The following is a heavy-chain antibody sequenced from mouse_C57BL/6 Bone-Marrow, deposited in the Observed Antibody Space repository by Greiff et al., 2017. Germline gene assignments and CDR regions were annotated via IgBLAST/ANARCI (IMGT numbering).Heavy chain of an antibody. CDR2: ISDGGSYT. Sequence: EVKLMESGGGLVKPGGSLKLSCAASGFTFSSYAMSWVRQTPEKRLEWVATISDGGSYTYYPDNVKGRFTISRDNAKNNLYLQMSHLKSEDTAMYYCASLGGFAYWDQGTLVTVSA. V-gene: IGHV5-4*03. CDR3: ASLGGFAY. CDR1: GFTFSSYA. D-gene: IGHD4-1*01. J-gene: IGHJ3*01.